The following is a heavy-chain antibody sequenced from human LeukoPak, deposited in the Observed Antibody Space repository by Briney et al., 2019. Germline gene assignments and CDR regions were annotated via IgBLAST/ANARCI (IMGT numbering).Heavy chain of an antibody. D-gene: IGHD2-2*01. CDR1: GGSISSYY. V-gene: IGHV4-34*01. CDR3: ARGQVKYQLLTYFDY. CDR2: INHSGST. Sequence: SETLSLTCTVSGGSISSYYWSWIRQPPGKGLEWIGEINHSGSTNYNPSLKSRVTISVDTSKNQFSLKLSSVTAADTAVYYCARGQVKYQLLTYFDYWDQGTLVTVSS. J-gene: IGHJ4*02.